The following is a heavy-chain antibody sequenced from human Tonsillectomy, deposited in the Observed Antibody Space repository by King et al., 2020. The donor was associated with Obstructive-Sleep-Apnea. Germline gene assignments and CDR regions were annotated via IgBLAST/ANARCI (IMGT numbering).Heavy chain of an antibody. V-gene: IGHV4-39*07. CDR2: IYYSGST. CDR3: SRVICRRQWELLPSHFDY. D-gene: IGHD1-26*01. J-gene: IGHJ4*02. CDR1: GDSISSSSYY. Sequence: QLQESGPGLVKPSETLSLTCTVSGDSISSSSYYWGWIRQPPGKGLEWSGSIYYSGSTYYNPSLKSRVTISVDTSKKEFSLKVSSVTAADTAVYYCSRVICRRQWELLPSHFDYWGQGSLVTVSS.